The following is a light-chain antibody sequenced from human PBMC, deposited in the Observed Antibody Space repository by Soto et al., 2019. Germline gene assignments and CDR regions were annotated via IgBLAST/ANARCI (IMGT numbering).Light chain of an antibody. J-gene: IGKJ2*01. CDR1: QSVNNNY. CDR3: QHYGSSPPLYT. Sequence: DIVLTQSPGTLSLSPGERATFSCRASQSVNNNYLSWYQQKPGQTPRLLVSSASTWATVIPDRFSGSGSGTDFTLTISRLEPEDFAVYYCQHYGSSPPLYTFGQGTKLEIK. V-gene: IGKV3-20*01. CDR2: SAS.